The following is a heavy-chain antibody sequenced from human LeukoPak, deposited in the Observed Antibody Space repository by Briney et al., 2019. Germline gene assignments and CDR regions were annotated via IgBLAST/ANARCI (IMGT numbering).Heavy chain of an antibody. CDR3: ASGFSSSPYFDY. J-gene: IGHJ4*02. CDR2: ITGSSSYI. V-gene: IGHV3-21*01. D-gene: IGHD6-6*01. CDR1: GFTFSTYY. Sequence: KPEGSLRLSCAASGFTFSTYYMNWVRQAPGKGLEWVSFITGSSSYIYYTDSVKGRSTISRDNAKNSLFLQMNSLRDEDTAVYYCASGFSSSPYFDYWGQGTLVTVSS.